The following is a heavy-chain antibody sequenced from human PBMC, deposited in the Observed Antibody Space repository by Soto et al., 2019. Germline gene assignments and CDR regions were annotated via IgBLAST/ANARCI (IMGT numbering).Heavy chain of an antibody. D-gene: IGHD2-15*01. J-gene: IGHJ4*02. CDR1: GFTFSSYA. CDR2: ISGSGGST. V-gene: IGHV3-23*01. Sequence: EVQLLESGGGLVQPGGSLRLSCAASGFTFSSYAMSWVRQAPGKGLEWVSAISGSGGSTDYADSVKGRFTISRDNSKNTLYLQMNSLRDEDKAVYYCANGRYCSCGSCYNNWGKGTLVTFSS. CDR3: ANGRYCSCGSCYNN.